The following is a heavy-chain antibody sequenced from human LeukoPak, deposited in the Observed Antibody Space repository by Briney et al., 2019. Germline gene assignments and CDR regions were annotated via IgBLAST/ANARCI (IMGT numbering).Heavy chain of an antibody. Sequence: PSETLPLTCAVYGGSFSGYYWSWIRQPPGKGLEWIGEINHSGSTNYNPSLKSRVTISVDTSKNQFSLKLSSVTAADTAVYYCASLVRGVQYYYGMDVWGKGTTVTVSS. CDR2: INHSGST. CDR3: ASLVRGVQYYYGMDV. V-gene: IGHV4-34*01. CDR1: GGSFSGYY. J-gene: IGHJ6*04. D-gene: IGHD3-10*01.